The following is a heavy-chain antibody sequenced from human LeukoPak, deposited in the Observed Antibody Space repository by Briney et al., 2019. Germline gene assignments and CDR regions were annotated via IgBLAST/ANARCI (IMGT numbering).Heavy chain of an antibody. D-gene: IGHD5-12*01. V-gene: IGHV4-59*01. CDR3: ARGGSGYDSFYYYGMDV. J-gene: IGHJ6*02. Sequence: PSETLSLTCTVSGGSISSYYWSWIRQPPGKGLEWIGYIYDSGSTNYNPSLKSRVTISVDTSKNQFSLKLSSVTAADTTVYYCARGGSGYDSFYYYGMDVWGQGTTVTVSS. CDR2: IYDSGST. CDR1: GGSISSYY.